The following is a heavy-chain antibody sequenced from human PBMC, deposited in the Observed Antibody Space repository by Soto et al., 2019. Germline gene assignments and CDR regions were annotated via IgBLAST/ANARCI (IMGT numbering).Heavy chain of an antibody. J-gene: IGHJ6*02. CDR1: GFTFSRYA. CDR2: ISYDGSNK. CDR3: ARGGPPRDYGMDV. Sequence: QVQLVGSGGGVVQPGRSLRLSCAASGFTFSRYAMHWVRQAPGKGLEWVAVISYDGSNKYYADSVKGRFTISRDNSKNTLYLQMNSLRAEDTAVYYCARGGPPRDYGMDVWGQGTTVTVSS. V-gene: IGHV3-30-3*01.